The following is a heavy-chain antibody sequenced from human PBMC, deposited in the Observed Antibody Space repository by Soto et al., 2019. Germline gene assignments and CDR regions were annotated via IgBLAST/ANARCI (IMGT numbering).Heavy chain of an antibody. J-gene: IGHJ4*02. V-gene: IGHV3-23*01. CDR3: AKEVAESITIVGVVIKGGFLDY. CDR2: ISGSGGST. Sequence: EVQLLESGGGLVQPGGSLRLSCAASGFTFSSYAMSWVRQAPGKGLEWVSAISGSGGSTYYADSVKGRFTISRDNSKNTLYLQMNSLRAEDTAVYYCAKEVAESITIVGVVIKGGFLDYWGQGTLVTVSS. D-gene: IGHD3-3*01. CDR1: GFTFSSYA.